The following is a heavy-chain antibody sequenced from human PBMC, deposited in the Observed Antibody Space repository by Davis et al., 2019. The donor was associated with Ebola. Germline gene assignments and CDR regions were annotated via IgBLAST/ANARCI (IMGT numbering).Heavy chain of an antibody. J-gene: IGHJ6*03. D-gene: IGHD6-19*01. CDR3: ASSLSSGWYAPKEYYYMDV. V-gene: IGHV3-30*03. CDR1: GFTFSSYG. Sequence: GESLKISCAASGFTFSSYGMHWVRQAPGKGLEWVAVISYDGSYKYYADSVKGRFTISRDNSKNTLYLQMNSLRAEDTAVYYCASSLSSGWYAPKEYYYMDVWGKGTTVTVSS. CDR2: ISYDGSYK.